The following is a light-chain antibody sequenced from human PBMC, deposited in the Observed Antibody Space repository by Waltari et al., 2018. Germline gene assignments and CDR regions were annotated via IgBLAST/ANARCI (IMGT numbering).Light chain of an antibody. J-gene: IGLJ2*01. V-gene: IGLV1-47*01. CDR3: AAWDDRLTVVV. CDR1: SSNIGSKY. Sequence: QSVLTQPPSASGPPGQRVTISCSGSSSNIGSKYVYCYQQLPGTAPKLLIYTNSERPSGVPDRFSGSKSGTSASLAISGLRSEDEGDYFCAAWDDRLTVVVFGGGTKLTVL. CDR2: TNS.